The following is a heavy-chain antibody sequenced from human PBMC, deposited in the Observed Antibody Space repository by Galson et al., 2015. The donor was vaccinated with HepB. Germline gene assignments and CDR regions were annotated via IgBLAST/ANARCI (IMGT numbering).Heavy chain of an antibody. D-gene: IGHD4-11*01. CDR2: ITYDGVTE. V-gene: IGHV3-33*05. Sequence: SLRLSCAVSGFSFNAHGMHWVRQAPGQGLEWVGVITYDGVTEGYADYAKGRFAISRDTSTNTLYLKMNNLRAEDTAMYYCAREQGYNDYRTSDYWGQGTLVTVSS. CDR1: GFSFNAHG. CDR3: AREQGYNDYRTSDY. J-gene: IGHJ4*02.